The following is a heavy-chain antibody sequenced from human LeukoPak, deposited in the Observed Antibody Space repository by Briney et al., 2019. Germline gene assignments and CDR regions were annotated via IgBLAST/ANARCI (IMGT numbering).Heavy chain of an antibody. V-gene: IGHV3-30*18. CDR1: GFTFSSYG. Sequence: GGSLRLSCAASGFTFSSYGMHWVRQAPGKGLEWVAVISYDGSNKYYADSVKGRFTISRDNSKNTLYLQMNSLRAEDTAVYYCAKLISSGGFDYWGQGTLVTVSS. D-gene: IGHD6-19*01. J-gene: IGHJ4*02. CDR3: AKLISSGGFDY. CDR2: ISYDGSNK.